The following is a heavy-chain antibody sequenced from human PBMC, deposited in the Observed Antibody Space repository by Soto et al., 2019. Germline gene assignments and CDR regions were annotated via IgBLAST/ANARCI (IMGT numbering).Heavy chain of an antibody. CDR1: GFTFRSYG. D-gene: IGHD1-26*01. CDR3: ARDRGTYSDRSRFGYFEY. CDR2: IWYDGSNK. J-gene: IGHJ4*02. V-gene: IGHV3-33*01. Sequence: PGGSLRLSCAASGFTFRSYGMHWVRQAPGKGLEWVAVIWYDGSNKYYADSVKGRFTISRDNSRNTLYLQMDSLSAEDTAVYYCARDRGTYSDRSRFGYFEYWGQGTLVTVSS.